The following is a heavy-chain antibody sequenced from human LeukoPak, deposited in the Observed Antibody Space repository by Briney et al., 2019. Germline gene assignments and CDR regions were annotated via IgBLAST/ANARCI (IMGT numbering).Heavy chain of an antibody. CDR3: ARAPSGRYFLDY. V-gene: IGHV4-59*01. CDR1: GGSISSYY. Sequence: PSETLSLTCTVSGGSISSYYWSWIRQPPGKGLEWIGYIYYSGSTNYNPSLKSRVTISVDTSKNQFSLKLSSVTAADTAVYYCARAPSGRYFLDYWGQGTLVTVSS. CDR2: IYYSGST. J-gene: IGHJ4*02. D-gene: IGHD6-19*01.